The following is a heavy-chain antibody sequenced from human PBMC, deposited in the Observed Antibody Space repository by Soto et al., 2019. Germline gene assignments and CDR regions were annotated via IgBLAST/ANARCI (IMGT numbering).Heavy chain of an antibody. CDR3: ARGGGNDPFDS. V-gene: IGHV4-30-2*06. Sequence: SETLSLTCTVSGGSITHGGFSWSWIRQSPGKGLEWIGYIGHLENTYFHPTFKSRLTMSIDRSKNQFSLNLSSVTAADRAVYYCARGGGNDPFDSWGQGVLVTVSS. D-gene: IGHD5-12*01. J-gene: IGHJ4*02. CDR2: IGHLENT. CDR1: GGSITHGGFS.